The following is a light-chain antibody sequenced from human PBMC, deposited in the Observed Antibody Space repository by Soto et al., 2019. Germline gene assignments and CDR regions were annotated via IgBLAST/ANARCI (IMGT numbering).Light chain of an antibody. Sequence: EIAWTQSPGTLSSSPGERATLSCRASQSVSSSYLAWYQQKPGQAPRLLIYGASSRATGIPDRFRGSGSGTDFTLTISGLEPEDFAVYYRQQYGSSPPYTFGQGTKLEIK. CDR2: GAS. J-gene: IGKJ2*01. CDR1: QSVSSSY. V-gene: IGKV3-20*01. CDR3: QQYGSSPPYT.